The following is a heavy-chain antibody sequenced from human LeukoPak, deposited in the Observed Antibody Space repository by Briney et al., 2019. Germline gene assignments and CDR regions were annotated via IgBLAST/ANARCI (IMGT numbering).Heavy chain of an antibody. CDR3: AKDATAYYYDSSGYYHDY. Sequence: GGSLRLSCAASGFTFSSYGMSWVRQAPGKGLEWVSAISGSGGSTYYADSVKGRFTISRDNIKNTLYLQMNSLRAEDTAVYYCAKDATAYYYDSSGYYHDYWGQGTLVTVSS. CDR1: GFTFSSYG. CDR2: ISGSGGST. J-gene: IGHJ4*02. D-gene: IGHD3-22*01. V-gene: IGHV3-23*01.